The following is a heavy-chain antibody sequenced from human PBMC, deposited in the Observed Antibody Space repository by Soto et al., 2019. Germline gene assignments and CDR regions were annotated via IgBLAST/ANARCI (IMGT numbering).Heavy chain of an antibody. V-gene: IGHV3-23*01. D-gene: IGHD4-17*01. CDR1: GFTFSSYA. CDR3: ANSGFDYGGNSPDYYYYGMDV. CDR2: ISGSGGST. Sequence: EVQLLESGGGLVQPGGSLRLSCAASGFTFSSYAMSWVRQAPGKGLEWVSAISGSGGSTYYADSVKGRFTISRDNSKNTPYLQMNSLRAEDTAVYYCANSGFDYGGNSPDYYYYGMDVWGQGTTVTVSS. J-gene: IGHJ6*02.